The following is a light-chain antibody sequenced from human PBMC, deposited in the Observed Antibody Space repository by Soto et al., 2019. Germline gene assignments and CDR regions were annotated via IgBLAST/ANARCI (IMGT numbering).Light chain of an antibody. CDR2: WAS. V-gene: IGKV4-1*01. CDR3: QQYYTTPLT. Sequence: DIVMTQSPDSLAVSLGERATINCKSSQSVLYSSNNKNYLAWYQLKPGQPPKLLIYWASTRESGVPERFSGSESGTDFTLTISSLQAEDVAIYYCQQYYTTPLTFVGGTRVEIK. J-gene: IGKJ4*01. CDR1: QSVLYSSNNKNY.